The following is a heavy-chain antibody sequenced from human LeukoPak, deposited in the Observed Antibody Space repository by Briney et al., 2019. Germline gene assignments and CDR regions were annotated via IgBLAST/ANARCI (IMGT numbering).Heavy chain of an antibody. CDR3: ARGRYCSADICSGGDAFDI. D-gene: IGHD2-15*01. V-gene: IGHV4-4*07. J-gene: IGHJ3*02. CDR1: GGSINNYY. Sequence: SETLSLTCTVSGGSINNYYWSWIRQPAGKGLEWIGRIYTRGSTNYNPSLKSRVTMSVDTSKHQFPLKLSSVTAADTAVYYCARGRYCSADICSGGDAFDIWGQGTMVSVSS. CDR2: IYTRGST.